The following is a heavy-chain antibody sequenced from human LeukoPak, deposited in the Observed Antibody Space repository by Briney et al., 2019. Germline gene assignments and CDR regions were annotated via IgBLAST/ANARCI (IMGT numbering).Heavy chain of an antibody. CDR2: NYYSGST. Sequence: SETLSLTCTVSGGSISSYYWSWIRQPPGKGLEWIGYNYYSGSTNYNPSLKSRVTISVDTSKNQFSLKLSSVTAADTAVYYCASTTTVITSSKYYYGMDVWGQGTTVTVSS. D-gene: IGHD4-17*01. J-gene: IGHJ6*02. CDR1: GGSISSYY. V-gene: IGHV4-59*01. CDR3: ASTTTVITSSKYYYGMDV.